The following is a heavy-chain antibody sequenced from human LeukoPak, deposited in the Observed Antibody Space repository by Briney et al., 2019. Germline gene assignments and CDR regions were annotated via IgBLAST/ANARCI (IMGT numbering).Heavy chain of an antibody. CDR3: ARVYCSSTSCYFSTFDY. V-gene: IGHV1-18*01. CDR2: ISAYNGNT. J-gene: IGHJ4*02. Sequence: ASVKVSCKASGYTFTSYGISWVRRAPGQGLEWMGWISAYNGNTNYAQKLQGRVTMTTDTSTSTAYMELRSLRSDDTAVYYCARVYCSSTSCYFSTFDYWGQGTLVTVSS. CDR1: GYTFTSYG. D-gene: IGHD2-2*01.